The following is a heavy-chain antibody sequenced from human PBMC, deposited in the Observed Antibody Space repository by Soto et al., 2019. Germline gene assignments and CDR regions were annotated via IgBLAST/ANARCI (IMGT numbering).Heavy chain of an antibody. Sequence: QVQLVESGGGVVQPGRSLRLSCAASGFTFSSYAMHWVRQAPGKGLEWVAVIAYDGSNKYYADSVKGRFTISRDNSKNTLYLQMNSLRAEDTAVYYCARAREVQRYNWNDGVYWGQGTLVTVSS. J-gene: IGHJ4*02. CDR1: GFTFSSYA. V-gene: IGHV3-30-3*01. CDR3: ARAREVQRYNWNDGVY. D-gene: IGHD1-20*01. CDR2: IAYDGSNK.